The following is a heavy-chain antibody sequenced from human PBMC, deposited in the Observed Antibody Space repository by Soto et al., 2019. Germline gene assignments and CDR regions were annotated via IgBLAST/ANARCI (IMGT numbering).Heavy chain of an antibody. CDR3: ARILGGIDY. V-gene: IGHV3-23*01. CDR1: GFTLSSYA. D-gene: IGHD3-16*01. CDR2: IGTSGDT. J-gene: IGHJ4*02. Sequence: GGSLRLSCAASGFTLSSYAMRWVRQAPGKGLEWVSTIGTSGDTHYADSVKGRFTISRDNSKNTLYLQMNSLRDEDTAVYFCARILGGIDYWGQGTLVTVSS.